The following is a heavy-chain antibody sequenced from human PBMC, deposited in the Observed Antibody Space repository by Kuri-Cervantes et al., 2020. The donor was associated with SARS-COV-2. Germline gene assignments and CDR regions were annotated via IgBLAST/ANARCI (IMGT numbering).Heavy chain of an antibody. D-gene: IGHD7-27*01. CDR1: GDSVSSKIAA. Sequence: SQTLSLTCAISGDSVSSKIAAWNWIRQSPSRGLEWLGRTYYRSKWYDDYAVSVKSRISINPDTSKNQFSLHLNSVTPEDTAVYYCARGTNWPPDGWFDPWAREPWSPSPQ. CDR3: ARGTNWPPDGWFDP. J-gene: IGHJ5*02. CDR2: TYYRSKWYD. V-gene: IGHV6-1*01.